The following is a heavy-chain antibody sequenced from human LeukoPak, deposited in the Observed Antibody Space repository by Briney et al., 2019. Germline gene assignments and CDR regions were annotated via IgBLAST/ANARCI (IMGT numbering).Heavy chain of an antibody. J-gene: IGHJ4*02. CDR2: IRRDGGVE. Sequence: GGSLRLSCAASGFSFSLYWMTWVRQAPGKGLEWVANIRRDGGVENYMDSVKGRFTISRDNAKNSLYLQMDSLRAEDTAVYYCARVNIGGYEHFDYWGQGTLVTVSS. CDR1: GFSFSLYW. D-gene: IGHD5-12*01. CDR3: ARVNIGGYEHFDY. V-gene: IGHV3-7*01.